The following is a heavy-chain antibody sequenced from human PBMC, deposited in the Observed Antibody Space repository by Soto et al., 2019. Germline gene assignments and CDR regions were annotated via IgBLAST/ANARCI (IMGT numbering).Heavy chain of an antibody. CDR3: ARDTETLGPRANDALDI. V-gene: IGHV1-3*01. CDR2: INAGCGNT. CDR1: GYTFSAYT. J-gene: IGHJ3*02. D-gene: IGHD3-3*02. Sequence: ASVKVSCKATGYTFSAYTMNWVRQAPGQSLEWMGWINAGCGNTKYSQNFQGRVSITRDTSASTVYMELTGLTSEDTAVYYCARDTETLGPRANDALDIWGQGTMVTVS.